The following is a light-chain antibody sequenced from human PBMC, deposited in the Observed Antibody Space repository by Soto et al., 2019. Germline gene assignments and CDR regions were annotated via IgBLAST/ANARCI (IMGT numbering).Light chain of an antibody. CDR3: CSFAGSFYV. Sequence: QSVLTQPRSVSGSPGQSVAISCTGTSRDVDAYDFVSWYQHHPGKAPKLIISEVSKRPSGVSHRFSGSKSGNTASLTISGLQAEDEADYFCCSFAGSFYVFGTGTK. CDR1: SRDVDAYDF. J-gene: IGLJ1*01. CDR2: EVS. V-gene: IGLV2-11*01.